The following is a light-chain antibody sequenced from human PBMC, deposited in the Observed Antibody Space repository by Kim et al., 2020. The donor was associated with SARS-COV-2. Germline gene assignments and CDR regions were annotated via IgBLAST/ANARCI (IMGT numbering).Light chain of an antibody. Sequence: GDRVTITCRASQSINIWLAWYQQKPGKAPNLLIYDASILESGVPSRFSGSGSGTQFTLTISSLQPDDFATYYCQEYKSDSWTFGQGTKVDI. J-gene: IGKJ1*01. V-gene: IGKV1-5*01. CDR3: QEYKSDSWT. CDR1: QSINIW. CDR2: DAS.